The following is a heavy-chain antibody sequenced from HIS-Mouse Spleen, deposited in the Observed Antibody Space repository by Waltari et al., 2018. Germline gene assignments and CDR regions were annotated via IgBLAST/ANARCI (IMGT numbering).Heavy chain of an antibody. CDR1: GGSISSSSYY. V-gene: IGHV4-39*07. CDR2: IYYSGST. Sequence: QLQLQESGPGLVKPSETLSLTCTVSGGSISSSSYYWGWIRQPPGKGLEWIGSIYYSGSTSYHPSLKSRVPISVDTSKNQFSLKLSSVTAADTAVYYCAREIPYSSSWYDWYFDLWGRGTLVTVSS. D-gene: IGHD6-13*01. CDR3: AREIPYSSSWYDWYFDL. J-gene: IGHJ2*01.